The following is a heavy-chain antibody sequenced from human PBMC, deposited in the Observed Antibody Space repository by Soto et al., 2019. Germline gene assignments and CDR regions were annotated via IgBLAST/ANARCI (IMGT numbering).Heavy chain of an antibody. CDR3: ARDDYDSSGYLRAFDI. CDR2: INPSGGST. Sequence: SVKRYWKGAGYTFTIDYRHWVRHAPGQGLEWMGIINPSGGSTSYAQKFQGRVTMTRDTSTSTVYMELSSLRSEDTAVYYCARDDYDSSGYLRAFDIWGQGTMVTVSS. J-gene: IGHJ3*02. D-gene: IGHD3-22*01. CDR1: GYTFTIDY. V-gene: IGHV1-46*01.